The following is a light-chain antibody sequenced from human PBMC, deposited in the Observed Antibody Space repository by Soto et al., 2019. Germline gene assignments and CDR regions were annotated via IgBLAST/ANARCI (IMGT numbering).Light chain of an antibody. CDR1: QSVSSSY. CDR2: GAS. Sequence: EIVLTQSPGTLSLSPVERATLSCRASQSVSSSYLAWYQQKPGQAPRLLIYGASSRATGIPDRFSGSGSGTDFTLPISRLEPEDFAVYYCQQYGSSPRTFGQGTKVDIK. J-gene: IGKJ1*01. CDR3: QQYGSSPRT. V-gene: IGKV3-20*01.